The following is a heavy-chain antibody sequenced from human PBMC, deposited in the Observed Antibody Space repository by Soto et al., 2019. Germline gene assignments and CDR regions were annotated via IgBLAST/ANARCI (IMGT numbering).Heavy chain of an antibody. J-gene: IGHJ6*02. CDR3: AKDENKYQRMGARESDYYYGMDV. CDR1: GFTFSSYG. D-gene: IGHD2-2*01. V-gene: IGHV3-30*18. CDR2: ISYDGSNK. Sequence: GGSLRLSCAASGFTFSSYGMHWVRQAPGKGLEWVAVISYDGSNKYYADSVKGRFTISRDNSKNTLYLQMNSLRAEDTAVYYCAKDENKYQRMGARESDYYYGMDVWGQGTTVTVSS.